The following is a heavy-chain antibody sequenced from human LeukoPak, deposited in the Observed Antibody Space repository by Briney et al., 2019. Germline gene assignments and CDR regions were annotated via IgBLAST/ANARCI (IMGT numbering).Heavy chain of an antibody. V-gene: IGHV4-34*01. J-gene: IGHJ4*02. CDR1: GTSFTSYS. CDR2: VTHSGYT. D-gene: IGHD4-17*01. Sequence: SETLSLTRGVSGTSFTSYSWSWIRQTPGKGLEWIGEVTHSGYTNMNPSLKSRVTISVDTSKNQCSLMMTSVTAADTAVYFCARMTTGHDYWGQGTLVTVSS. CDR3: ARMTTGHDY.